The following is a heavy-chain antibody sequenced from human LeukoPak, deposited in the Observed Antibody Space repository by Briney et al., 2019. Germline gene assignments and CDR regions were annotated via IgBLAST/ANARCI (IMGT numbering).Heavy chain of an antibody. D-gene: IGHD5/OR15-5a*01. J-gene: IGHJ4*02. CDR1: GFTFNSYA. CDR3: AKDLDVSLSTYYFDY. V-gene: IGHV3-23*01. CDR2: ISDSGGST. Sequence: GGSLRLSCEASGFTFNSYAMNWVRQAPGKGLEWVSAISDSGGSTYYADSVKGRFTISRDNSKNTLYLQMNSLRAEDTAVYCCAKDLDVSLSTYYFDYWGQGTLVTVSS.